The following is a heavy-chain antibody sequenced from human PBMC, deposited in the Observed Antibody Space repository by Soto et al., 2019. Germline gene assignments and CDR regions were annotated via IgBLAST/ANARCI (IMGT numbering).Heavy chain of an antibody. V-gene: IGHV3-48*01. CDR2: ISSSSRTI. Sequence: PGGSLRLSCAASELTFNRYSMNWVRLAPGKGLEWVSYISSSSRTISYADSVKGRFTISRDNAKNSLYLQMNSLRAEDTAVFYCARTHSTSWYYFDYRAQRTPVTVSS. J-gene: IGHJ4*02. CDR1: ELTFNRYS. D-gene: IGHD6-13*01. CDR3: ARTHSTSWYYFDY.